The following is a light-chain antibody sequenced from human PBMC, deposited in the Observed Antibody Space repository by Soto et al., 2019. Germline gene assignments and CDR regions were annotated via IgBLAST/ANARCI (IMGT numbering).Light chain of an antibody. Sequence: EIVLTQSPATLSLSPGERATLSCRASQSVSSYLAWYQQKPGQAPRLLIYDASNRATVIPARFSGSGSGTVITLTSSILPPEDFAVYCRQQRSNWLTFGEGTKVEIK. CDR3: QQRSNWLT. V-gene: IGKV3-11*01. J-gene: IGKJ4*01. CDR1: QSVSSY. CDR2: DAS.